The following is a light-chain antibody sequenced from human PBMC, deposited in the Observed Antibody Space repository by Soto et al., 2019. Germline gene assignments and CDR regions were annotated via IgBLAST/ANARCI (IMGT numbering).Light chain of an antibody. CDR2: GAT. V-gene: IGKV3-20*01. CDR3: QQYGTSAGT. J-gene: IGKJ1*01. CDR1: QSVSSSH. Sequence: EIVLTQSPGTLSLSPGERATLSGRASQSVSSSHLAWYQQNPGQAPRLLIYGATSRATGIPDRFSGSGSGTDFTLTISRLEPEDFAVYYCQQYGTSAGTFGQGTKVDIK.